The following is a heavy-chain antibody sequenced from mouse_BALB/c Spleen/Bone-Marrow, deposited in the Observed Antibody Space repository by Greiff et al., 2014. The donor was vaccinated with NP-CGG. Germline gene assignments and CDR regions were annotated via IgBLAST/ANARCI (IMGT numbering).Heavy chain of an antibody. CDR2: INPSSGYT. CDR3: AKRDIYYGYDGNAMDY. D-gene: IGHD2-2*01. CDR1: GYTFTTYT. J-gene: IGHJ4*01. Sequence: VQLQQSGAELARPGASVKMSCKASGYTFTTYTMHWVKQRPGQGLEWIGYINPSSGYTNYNQKFKDKATLTADKSSSTAYMQLSRLTSEDSAVYFCAKRDIYYGYDGNAMDYWGQGTSVTVSS. V-gene: IGHV1-4*01.